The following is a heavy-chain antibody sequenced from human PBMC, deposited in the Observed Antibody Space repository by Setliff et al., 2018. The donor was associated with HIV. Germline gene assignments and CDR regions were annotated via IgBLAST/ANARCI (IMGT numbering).Heavy chain of an antibody. CDR3: ASSEGAVPTTAPYGDYYYYFYMDV. CDR2: IIPIFGTP. V-gene: IGHV1-69*05. J-gene: IGHJ6*03. Sequence: GASVKVSCKASGGIFSRFAFSWVRQAPGQGLEWMGGIIPIFGTPNYAQKFQGRVTITTDESTNTVYMELYSLTSEDTAIYYCASSEGAVPTTAPYGDYYYYFYMDVWGKGTTVTVSS. CDR1: GGIFSRFA. D-gene: IGHD1-1*01.